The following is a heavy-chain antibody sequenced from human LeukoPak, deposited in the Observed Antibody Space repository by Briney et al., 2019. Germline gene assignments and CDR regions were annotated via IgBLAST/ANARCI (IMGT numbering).Heavy chain of an antibody. V-gene: IGHV6-1*01. Sequence: SQTLSLTCAISGDSVSSNIAAWNWFRQSPSRGLEWLGRTYYRSKWTFEYAVSVRGRISFNPDTSKNQVSLHLTSVTPQDMALYYCARDVSAGADYWGQGTLVTVSS. D-gene: IGHD6-13*01. CDR2: TYYRSKWTF. CDR1: GDSVSSNIAA. J-gene: IGHJ4*02. CDR3: ARDVSAGADY.